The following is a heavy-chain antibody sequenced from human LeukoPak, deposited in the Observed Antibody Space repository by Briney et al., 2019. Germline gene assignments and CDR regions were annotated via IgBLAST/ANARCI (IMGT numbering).Heavy chain of an antibody. CDR3: ARVLSPPGDYYYYMDV. Sequence: KISCKGSGYSFSHYWIGWVRQAPGQGLEWMGGIIPIFGTANYAQKFQGRVTITADESTSTAYMELSSLRSEDTAVYYCARVLSPPGDYYYYMDVWGKGTTVTVSS. CDR1: GYSFSHYW. D-gene: IGHD3-10*01. V-gene: IGHV1-69*01. J-gene: IGHJ6*03. CDR2: IIPIFGTA.